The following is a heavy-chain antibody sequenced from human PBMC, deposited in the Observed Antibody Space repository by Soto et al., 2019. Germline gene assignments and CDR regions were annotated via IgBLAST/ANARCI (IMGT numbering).Heavy chain of an antibody. Sequence: ASVKVSCKASGYTFTGYYMHWVRQAPGQGLEWMGWINPNSGGTNYAQKFQGWVTMTRDTSISTAYMELSRLRSDDTAVYYCARATKRYSSSSSRGGMDVWGQGTTVTVS. V-gene: IGHV1-2*04. J-gene: IGHJ6*02. CDR3: ARATKRYSSSSSRGGMDV. CDR2: INPNSGGT. D-gene: IGHD6-6*01. CDR1: GYTFTGYY.